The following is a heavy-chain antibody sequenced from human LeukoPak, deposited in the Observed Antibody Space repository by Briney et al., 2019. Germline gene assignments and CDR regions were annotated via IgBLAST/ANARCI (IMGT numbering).Heavy chain of an antibody. CDR1: GYTFTGYY. V-gene: IGHV1-2*02. J-gene: IGHJ4*02. CDR2: INPNSGGT. D-gene: IGHD2-15*01. Sequence: ASVKVSCKASGYTFTGYYMHWVRQAPGQGLEWMGWINPNSGGTNYAQKFQGRVTMTRDTSISTAYMELSRLRSDDTAVYYCARDKTVRYCSGGSCLNPLGYWGQGTLVTVSS. CDR3: ARDKTVRYCSGGSCLNPLGY.